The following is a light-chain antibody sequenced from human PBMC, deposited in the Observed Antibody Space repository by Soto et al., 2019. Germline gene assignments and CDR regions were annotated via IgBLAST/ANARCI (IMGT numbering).Light chain of an antibody. V-gene: IGKV1-5*03. Sequence: DIQMTQSPSTLSASVGDRVTTTCRASHTIDSWLAWYQQKPGKAPNLLISEASTLESGVPSRFSGSESGTEFILSISSLQPDDFASYYCQQYKSYPWTFGQGTKVEIK. CDR1: HTIDSW. CDR2: EAS. CDR3: QQYKSYPWT. J-gene: IGKJ1*01.